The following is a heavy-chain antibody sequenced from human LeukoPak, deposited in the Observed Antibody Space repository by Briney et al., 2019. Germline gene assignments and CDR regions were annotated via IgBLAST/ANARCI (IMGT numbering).Heavy chain of an antibody. CDR2: ISYSGANS. Sequence: GGSLRLSCAASGFTFSGSAMSWVRQAPGEGLEWVSLISYSGANSYYTDSVRGRFTISRDKSKSTLYLQMNSLRAEDTAVYYCAKAGGYSYGYHFDYWGQGTLVTVSS. CDR3: AKAGGYSYGYHFDY. CDR1: GFTFSGSA. J-gene: IGHJ4*02. D-gene: IGHD5-18*01. V-gene: IGHV3-23*01.